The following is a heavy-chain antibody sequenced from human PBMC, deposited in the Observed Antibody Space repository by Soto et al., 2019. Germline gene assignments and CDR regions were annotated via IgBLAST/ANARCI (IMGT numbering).Heavy chain of an antibody. CDR1: SGSISSSNW. CDR3: AIHSTAMVTLDYYYYMDV. D-gene: IGHD5-18*01. CDR2: IYHSGST. V-gene: IGHV4-4*02. Sequence: SETLSLTCAVSSGSISSSNWWSWVRRPPGKGLEWIGEIYHSGSTNYNPSLKSRVTISVDTSKNQFSLKLSSVTAADTAVYYCAIHSTAMVTLDYYYYMDVWGKGTTVTVSS. J-gene: IGHJ6*03.